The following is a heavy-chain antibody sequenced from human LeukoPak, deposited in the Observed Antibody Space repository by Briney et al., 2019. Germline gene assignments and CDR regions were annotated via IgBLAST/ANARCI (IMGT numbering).Heavy chain of an antibody. CDR3: ARGVAQQLVTYYYYYYYMDV. J-gene: IGHJ6*03. CDR1: GGSFSGYY. D-gene: IGHD6-13*01. Sequence: PSETLSLTCAVYGGSFSGYYWSWIRQPPGKGLEWIGEINHSGSTNYSPSLKSRVTISVDTSKNQFSLKLSSVTAADTAVYYCARGVAQQLVTYYYYYYYMDVWGKGTTVTVSS. CDR2: INHSGST. V-gene: IGHV4-34*01.